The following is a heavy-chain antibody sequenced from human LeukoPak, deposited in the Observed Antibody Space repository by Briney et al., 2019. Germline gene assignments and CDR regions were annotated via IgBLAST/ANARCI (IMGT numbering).Heavy chain of an antibody. Sequence: SETLSLTCTVSGGSISSYYWSWIRQPAGKGLEWIGRIYTSGSANYNPSLKSRVTMSVDTSKNQFSLKLSSVTAADTAVHYCARDPAGQQLVVLDYCGQGTLGTVSS. J-gene: IGHJ4*02. D-gene: IGHD6-13*01. CDR1: GGSISSYY. V-gene: IGHV4-4*07. CDR3: ARDPAGQQLVVLDY. CDR2: IYTSGSA.